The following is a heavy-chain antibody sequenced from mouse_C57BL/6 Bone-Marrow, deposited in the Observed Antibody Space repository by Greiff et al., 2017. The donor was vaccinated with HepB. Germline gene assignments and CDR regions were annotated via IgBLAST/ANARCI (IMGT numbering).Heavy chain of an antibody. CDR1: GYTFTSYG. Sequence: SGAELARPGASVKLSCKASGYTFTSYGISWVKQRTGQGLEWIGEIYPRSGNTYYNEKFKGKATLTADKSSSTAYMELRSLTSEDSAVYFCARRGGYAMDYWGQGTSVTVSS. J-gene: IGHJ4*01. CDR3: ARRGGYAMDY. CDR2: IYPRSGNT. V-gene: IGHV1-81*01.